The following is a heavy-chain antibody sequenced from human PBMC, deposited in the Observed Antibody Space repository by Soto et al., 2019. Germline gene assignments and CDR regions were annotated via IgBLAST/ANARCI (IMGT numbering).Heavy chain of an antibody. CDR1: GFTFSSYG. CDR2: IWYDGSNK. Sequence: GGSLRLSCAASGFTFSSYGMHWVRQAPGKGLEWVAVIWYDGSNKYYADSVKGRFTISRDNSKNTLYLQMNSLRAEDTAVYYCARETVTPLGDYYYYMEVWGKGTTVTVSS. J-gene: IGHJ6*03. V-gene: IGHV3-33*01. D-gene: IGHD4-4*01. CDR3: ARETVTPLGDYYYYMEV.